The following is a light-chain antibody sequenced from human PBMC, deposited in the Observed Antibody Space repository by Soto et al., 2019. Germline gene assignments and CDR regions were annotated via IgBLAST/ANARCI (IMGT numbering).Light chain of an antibody. CDR2: GAS. V-gene: IGKV3-15*01. CDR3: QQYENYWT. CDR1: QSISNN. J-gene: IGKJ1*01. Sequence: IVMTQSPATLSLSPGEKATLSCRASQSISNNFAWFQQKPGQVPRLLIYGASNRATGVSARFSGSGSGTEFSLTISNLQPDDCATYYCQQYENYWTFGQGTKVDIK.